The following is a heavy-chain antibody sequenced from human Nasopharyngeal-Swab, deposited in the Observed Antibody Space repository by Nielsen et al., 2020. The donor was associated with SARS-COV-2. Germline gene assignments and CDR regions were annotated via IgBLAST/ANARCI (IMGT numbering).Heavy chain of an antibody. J-gene: IGHJ5*02. CDR2: VYYGLAI. V-gene: IGHV4-39*01. CDR3: ARTHNWIDP. Sequence: IRQPPGKGLEWIGSVYYGLAIQYSPSLKSRATISIDTSKNQLSLEVTSVTVADTAVYYCARTHNWIDPWGQGTLVTVSS.